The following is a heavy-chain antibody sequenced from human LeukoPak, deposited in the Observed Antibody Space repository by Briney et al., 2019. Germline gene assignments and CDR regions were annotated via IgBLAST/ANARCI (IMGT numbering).Heavy chain of an antibody. Sequence: GASVKDSFMASGYTFIGYYMHGVRQAPGQGLEWMGWINPNSGGTNYAQKFQGRVTMTRDRSISTAYMELSRLRSDDTAVYYCAKDHTIRSFDSWGQGTLATVSS. J-gene: IGHJ4*02. CDR2: INPNSGGT. D-gene: IGHD1-14*01. CDR3: AKDHTIRSFDS. V-gene: IGHV1-2*02. CDR1: GYTFIGYY.